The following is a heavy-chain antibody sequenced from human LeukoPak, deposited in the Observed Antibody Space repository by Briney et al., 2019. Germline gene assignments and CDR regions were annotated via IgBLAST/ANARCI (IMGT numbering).Heavy chain of an antibody. CDR2: INQDGTEK. CDR3: ARNPIDWLSPFDP. J-gene: IGHJ5*02. Sequence: PGGSLRLSCAASGFTFTTYWMTWVRQAPGKGLEWVANINQDGTEKYYVDSVKGRFTISRDNARNSLYLQMNSLRAEDTAVYYCARNPIDWLSPFDPWGQGTLVTVSS. V-gene: IGHV3-7*01. CDR1: GFTFTTYW. D-gene: IGHD3-9*01.